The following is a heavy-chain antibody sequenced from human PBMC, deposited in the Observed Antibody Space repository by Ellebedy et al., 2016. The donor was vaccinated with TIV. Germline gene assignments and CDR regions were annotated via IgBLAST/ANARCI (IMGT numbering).Heavy chain of an antibody. D-gene: IGHD5-18*01. CDR3: AKDRTPGDGYWVFDN. J-gene: IGHJ4*02. CDR2: IVGSGA. Sequence: GESLKISCAASGFTFSPYAMAWVRQARGKGLEWVSGIVGSGAQKYADSVKCRFTISRDNSKRTVDLQMNSLIADDTAVYFCAKDRTPGDGYWVFDNWGQGTLVTVSS. CDR1: GFTFSPYA. V-gene: IGHV3-23*01.